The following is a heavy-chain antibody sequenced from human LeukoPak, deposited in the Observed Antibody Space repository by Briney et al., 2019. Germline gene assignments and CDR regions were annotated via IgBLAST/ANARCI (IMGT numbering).Heavy chain of an antibody. CDR2: ISGSGGST. J-gene: IGHJ3*02. D-gene: IGHD4-11*01. CDR3: AKGSIAFDI. CDR1: GFTFSSYG. V-gene: IGHV3-23*01. Sequence: GGTLRLSRAASGFTFSSYGMSWVRQAPGKGLEWVSAISGSGGSTYYADSVKGRFTISRDNSKNTLYLQMNSLRAEDTAVYYCAKGSIAFDIWGQGTMVTVSS.